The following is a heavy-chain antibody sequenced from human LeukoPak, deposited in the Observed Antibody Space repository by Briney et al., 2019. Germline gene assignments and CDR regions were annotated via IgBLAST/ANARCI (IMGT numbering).Heavy chain of an antibody. V-gene: IGHV3-74*01. Sequence: PGGSLRLSCAASGFIFSNNWMHWVRQAPGKGLVWVSRINSDGRNTTYAASVQGRFTISRDNAKNTLYLQMNSLRAEDTAVYYCAMIKEGWGQGTLVTVSS. CDR2: INSDGRNT. J-gene: IGHJ4*02. CDR1: GFIFSNNW. CDR3: AMIKEG. D-gene: IGHD3-22*01.